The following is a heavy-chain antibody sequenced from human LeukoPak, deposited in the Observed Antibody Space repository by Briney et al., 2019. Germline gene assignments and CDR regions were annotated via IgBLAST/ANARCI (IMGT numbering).Heavy chain of an antibody. CDR1: GGSISSSSYY. CDR2: IYYSGST. CDR3: ASHLLMVYAMAQDAFDI. V-gene: IGHV4-39*01. J-gene: IGHJ3*02. D-gene: IGHD2-8*01. Sequence: SETLSLTCTVSGGSISSSSYYWGWIRQPPGKGLEWVGSIYYSGSTYYNPSLKSRVTISVDTSKNQFSLKLSSVTAADTAVYYCASHLLMVYAMAQDAFDIWGQGTMVTVSS.